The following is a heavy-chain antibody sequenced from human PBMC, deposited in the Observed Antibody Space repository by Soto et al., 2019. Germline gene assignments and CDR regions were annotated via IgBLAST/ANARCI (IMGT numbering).Heavy chain of an antibody. V-gene: IGHV3-33*01. CDR3: AGQLASFDWLRSSPRGVHV. D-gene: IGHD3-9*01. CDR2: IWYDGSNK. Sequence: SLRLSCAASXFTFSSYGMHWVRQAPGKGLEWVAVIWYDGSNKYYADSVKGRFTISRDNSKNTLYLQMNSLRAEDTAVYYCAGQLASFDWLRSSPRGVHVWGQGTTVTVSS. J-gene: IGHJ6*02. CDR1: XFTFSSYG.